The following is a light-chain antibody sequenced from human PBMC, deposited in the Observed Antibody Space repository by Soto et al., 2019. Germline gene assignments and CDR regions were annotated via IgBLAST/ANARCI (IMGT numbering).Light chain of an antibody. CDR2: DVS. CDR1: SSDVGGYNY. J-gene: IGLJ2*01. Sequence: QSVLTQPASVSGFPGQSSTISCTGTSSDVGGYNYVSWYQQHPGKAPKLMIYDVSNRPSGVSNRFSGSKSGNTASLTISGLQAEDEADYYCSSYTRSSPLFGGGTKLTVL. CDR3: SSYTRSSPL. V-gene: IGLV2-14*01.